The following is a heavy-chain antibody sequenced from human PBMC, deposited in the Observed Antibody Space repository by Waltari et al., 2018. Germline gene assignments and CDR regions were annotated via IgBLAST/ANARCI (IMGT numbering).Heavy chain of an antibody. Sequence: EVQLVESGGGLVQPGGSLSLSCAASGFTFSSSSMNWVRQAPGKGLEWVSYISSSSSTIYYADSVKGRFTISRDNAKNSLYLQMNSLRAEDTAVYYCASPVVTGAFDIWGQGTMVTVSS. V-gene: IGHV3-48*01. CDR2: ISSSSSTI. D-gene: IGHD3-22*01. J-gene: IGHJ3*02. CDR3: ASPVVTGAFDI. CDR1: GFTFSSSS.